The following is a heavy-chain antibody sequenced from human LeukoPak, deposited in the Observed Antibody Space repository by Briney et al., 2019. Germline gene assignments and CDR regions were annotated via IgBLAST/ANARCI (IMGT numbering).Heavy chain of an antibody. CDR1: GLTVSSNY. D-gene: IGHD1-1*01. J-gene: IGHJ4*02. CDR2: IYSGGDT. CDR3: ARETGTYYFDY. Sequence: GGSLRLSCAASGLTVSSNYMSWVRQAPGKGLGWVSVIYSGGDTNYADSVKGRFTISRDNSKNTLYLQMNSLRAEDTAVYYCARETGTYYFDYWGQGTLVTVSS. V-gene: IGHV3-53*01.